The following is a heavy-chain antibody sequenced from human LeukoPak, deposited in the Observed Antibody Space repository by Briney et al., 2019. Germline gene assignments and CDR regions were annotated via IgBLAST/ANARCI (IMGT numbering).Heavy chain of an antibody. CDR1: GYTFTGYY. D-gene: IGHD3-10*01. CDR2: INPNSGGT. Sequence: ASVKVSCKASGYTFTGYYMHWVRQAPGQGLEWMGWINPNSGGTNYAQKFQGRVTMTRDTSISTAYMELSRLRSDDTAVYYCARDRSREGFGELFWGWGRGTLVTVSS. CDR3: ARDRSREGFGELFWG. J-gene: IGHJ4*02. V-gene: IGHV1-2*02.